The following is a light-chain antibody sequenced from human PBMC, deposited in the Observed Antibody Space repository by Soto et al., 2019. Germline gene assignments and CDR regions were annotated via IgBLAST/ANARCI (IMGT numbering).Light chain of an antibody. V-gene: IGKV3D-7*01. CDR2: GAS. J-gene: IGKJ1*01. CDR3: QQDYNLPWT. Sequence: PGERVTLSCRASQSVSSSYLTWYQQKPGQAPRLLIYGASTRATSIPARFSGSGSGTDFTITISSLQPEDFAVYYCQQDYNLPWTFGQGTKVEIK. CDR1: QSVSSSY.